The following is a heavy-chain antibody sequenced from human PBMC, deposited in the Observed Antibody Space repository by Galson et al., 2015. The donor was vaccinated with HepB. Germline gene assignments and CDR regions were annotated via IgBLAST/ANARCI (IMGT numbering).Heavy chain of an antibody. J-gene: IGHJ4*02. CDR3: AKATRGTCSGADCYYFDS. D-gene: IGHD2-21*02. CDR2: FSGPLATT. CDR1: GFTFSTYA. Sequence: ALRLSCAASGFTFSTYAMSWVRQTPGEGLEWVATFSGPLATTYHADSVKGRFTLPRDNSKNTLSLQRDGLRAEDTAIYYCAKATRGTCSGADCYYFDSWGQGTLVTVSS. V-gene: IGHV3-23*01.